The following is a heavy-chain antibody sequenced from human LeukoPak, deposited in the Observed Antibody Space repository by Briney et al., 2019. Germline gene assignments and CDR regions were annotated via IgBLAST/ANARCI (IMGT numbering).Heavy chain of an antibody. J-gene: IGHJ6*03. CDR1: GFTFSSHW. D-gene: IGHD2/OR15-2a*01. CDR2: INRDESRT. CDR3: AREASIYYNMDV. Sequence: PGGSLRLSCAASGFTFSSHWMHWVRQAPGKGLVWVSRINRDESRTSYADSVKGRFTISRDNAKNMLDPQANSLRAEDTAVYYCAREASIYYNMDVWGKGTTVTVSS. V-gene: IGHV3-74*01.